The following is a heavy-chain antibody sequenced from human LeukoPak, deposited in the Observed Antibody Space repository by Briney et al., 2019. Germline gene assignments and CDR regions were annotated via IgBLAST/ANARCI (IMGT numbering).Heavy chain of an antibody. Sequence: ASVKVSCKASGYTFTGYYTHWVRQAPGQGLEWMGWINPNSGGTNYAQKSQGRVTMTRDTSISTAYMELSRLRSDDTAVYYCARGDDYVWGSYLRPIDYWGQGTLVTVSS. J-gene: IGHJ4*02. D-gene: IGHD3-16*02. V-gene: IGHV1-2*02. CDR3: ARGDDYVWGSYLRPIDY. CDR1: GYTFTGYY. CDR2: INPNSGGT.